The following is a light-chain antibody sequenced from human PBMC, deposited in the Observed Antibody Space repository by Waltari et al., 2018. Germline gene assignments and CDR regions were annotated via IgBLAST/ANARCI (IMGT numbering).Light chain of an antibody. Sequence: DIVMTQSPDSLAVSLGERATINCKPSQSLFYNSNNKNYLAWYQQRPGQPPKLLFYWASIRESGVPDRFSGSGSGTDFTLAISSLQAEDVAVYYCQQYYSTPHTFGQGSNVEIK. V-gene: IGKV4-1*01. CDR2: WAS. CDR3: QQYYSTPHT. CDR1: QSLFYNSNNKNY. J-gene: IGKJ2*01.